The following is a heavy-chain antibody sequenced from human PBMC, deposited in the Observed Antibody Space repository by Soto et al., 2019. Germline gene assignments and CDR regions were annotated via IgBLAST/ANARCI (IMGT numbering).Heavy chain of an antibody. CDR1: GGSISSGGYY. CDR2: IYYSGST. D-gene: IGHD3-9*01. V-gene: IGHV4-31*03. CDR3: ARELSAPNYDILTGYYARENWFDP. J-gene: IGHJ5*02. Sequence: PSETLSLTCTVSGGSISSGGYYWSWIRQHPGKGMERIGYIYYSGSTYYNPSLKSRVTISVDTSKNQFSLKLSSVTAADSAVYYCARELSAPNYDILTGYYARENWFDPWGQGTLVTVSS.